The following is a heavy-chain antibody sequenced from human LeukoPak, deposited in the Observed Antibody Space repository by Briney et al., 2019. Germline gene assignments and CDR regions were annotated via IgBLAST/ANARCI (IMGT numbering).Heavy chain of an antibody. V-gene: IGHV1-2*02. CDR1: GYTLTDYY. CDR3: ARAHMTTATLGDD. Sequence: ASVKVSCKASGYTLTDYYIHWVRQAPGQGLEWMGWINPNSGVTNYAQKFQGRVTLTRDTPISTAYMEVSRLRSDDTAVYYCARAHMTTATLGDDWGQGSLVTVSS. J-gene: IGHJ4*02. CDR2: INPNSGVT. D-gene: IGHD4-11*01.